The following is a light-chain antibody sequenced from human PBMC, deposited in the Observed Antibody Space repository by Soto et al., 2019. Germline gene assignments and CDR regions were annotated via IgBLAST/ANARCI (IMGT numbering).Light chain of an antibody. CDR1: TSNIGPGYG. V-gene: IGLV1-40*01. CDR2: RNT. CDR3: LSYDSSLSGVV. J-gene: IGLJ2*01. Sequence: QSVLTQPPSVSGAPGQRVTISCTGSTSNIGPGYGVHWYQHVPGTAPKLLIYRNTDRPSGVPDRFSASKSGSSASLAITGLQAEDEADYYCLSYDSSLSGVVFGGGTKVTVL.